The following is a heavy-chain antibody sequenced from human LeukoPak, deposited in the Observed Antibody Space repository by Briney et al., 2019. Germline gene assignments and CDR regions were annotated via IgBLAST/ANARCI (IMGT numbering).Heavy chain of an antibody. V-gene: IGHV4-4*02. CDR1: GGSISSSNW. Sequence: SGTLSLTCAVSGGSISSSNWWSWVRQPPGKGLEWIGYIYYSGSTYYNPSLKSRVTISVDTSKNQFSLKLSSVTAADTAVYYCARDVGWFDPWGQGTLVTVSS. CDR2: IYYSGST. J-gene: IGHJ5*02. D-gene: IGHD2-15*01. CDR3: ARDVGWFDP.